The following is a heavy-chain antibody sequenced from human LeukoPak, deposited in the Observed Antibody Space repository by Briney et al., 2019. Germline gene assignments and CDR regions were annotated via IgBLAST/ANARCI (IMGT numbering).Heavy chain of an antibody. V-gene: IGHV1-2*02. CDR3: ARDLAVYGVYVELHYSNYYFDY. Sequence: GASVKVSCKASGYTFTGYYMHWVRQAPGQGLEWMGWINPNSGGTNYAQKFQGRVTMTRYTSISTAYMELSRLRSDDTAVYCCARDLAVYGVYVELHYSNYYFDYWGQGTLVTVSS. D-gene: IGHD4-17*01. CDR2: INPNSGGT. CDR1: GYTFTGYY. J-gene: IGHJ4*02.